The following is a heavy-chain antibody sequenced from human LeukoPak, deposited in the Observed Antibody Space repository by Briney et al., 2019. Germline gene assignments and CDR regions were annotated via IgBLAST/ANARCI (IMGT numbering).Heavy chain of an antibody. CDR1: GFTFSSYA. CDR2: ISYDGSNK. V-gene: IGHV3-30-3*01. D-gene: IGHD5-18*01. CDR3: ARDAGTALARYFDY. J-gene: IGHJ4*02. Sequence: PGGSPRLSCAASGFTFSSYAMHWVRQAPGKGLEWVAVISYDGSNKYYADSVKGRFTISRDNSKNTLYLQMNSLRAEDTAVYYCARDAGTALARYFDYWGQGTLVTVSS.